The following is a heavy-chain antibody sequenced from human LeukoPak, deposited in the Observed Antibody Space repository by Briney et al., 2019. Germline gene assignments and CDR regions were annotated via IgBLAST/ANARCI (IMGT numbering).Heavy chain of an antibody. D-gene: IGHD6-13*01. V-gene: IGHV3-30*18. CDR3: AKDPSSSSWYFGYYFDY. Sequence: GGSLRLSCAASGFTLSSYGMHWVRQAPGKGLEWVAVISYDGSNKYYADSVKGRFTISRDNSKNTLYLQMNSLRAEDTAVYYCAKDPSSSSWYFGYYFDYWGQGTLVTVSS. CDR1: GFTLSSYG. J-gene: IGHJ4*02. CDR2: ISYDGSNK.